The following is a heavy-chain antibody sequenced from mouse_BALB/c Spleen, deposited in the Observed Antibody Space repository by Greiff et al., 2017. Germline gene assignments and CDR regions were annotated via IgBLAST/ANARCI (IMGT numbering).Heavy chain of an antibody. Sequence: EVQVVESGGGLVQPGGSRKLSCAASGFTFSSFGMHWVRQAPEKGLEWVAYISSGSSTIYYADTVKGRFTISRDNPKNTLFLQMTSLRSEDTAMYYCARRDWGGYFDVWGAGTTVTVSS. D-gene: IGHD4-1*01. CDR2: ISSGSSTI. V-gene: IGHV5-17*02. J-gene: IGHJ1*01. CDR1: GFTFSSFG. CDR3: ARRDWGGYFDV.